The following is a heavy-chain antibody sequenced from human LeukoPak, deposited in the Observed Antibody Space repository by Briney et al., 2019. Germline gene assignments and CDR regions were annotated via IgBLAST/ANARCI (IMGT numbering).Heavy chain of an antibody. CDR3: ARDRLTSGSYFFDY. CDR1: AFTFSDYS. J-gene: IGHJ4*02. D-gene: IGHD1-26*01. Sequence: PGGSLRLSCAASAFTFSDYSMNWVRQAPGKGLEWISYISGRSSTIYYADSVRGRFTISRDNAKNSMYLQMNSLRAEDTAVYYCARDRLTSGSYFFDYWGQGTLDTVSS. CDR2: ISGRSSTI. V-gene: IGHV3-48*01.